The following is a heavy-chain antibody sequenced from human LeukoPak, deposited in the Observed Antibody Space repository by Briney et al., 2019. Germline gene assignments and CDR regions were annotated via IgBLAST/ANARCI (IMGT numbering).Heavy chain of an antibody. CDR1: GFTFDDYA. Sequence: GRSLRLSCAASGFTFDDYAMHWVRQAPGKGLEWVSGISWNSGSIGYADSVKGRFTISRDNAKNTLYLQMNSLRAEDMALYYCAKSSSWYSHDAFDIWGQGTMVTVSS. V-gene: IGHV3-9*03. CDR3: AKSSSWYSHDAFDI. CDR2: ISWNSGSI. D-gene: IGHD6-13*01. J-gene: IGHJ3*02.